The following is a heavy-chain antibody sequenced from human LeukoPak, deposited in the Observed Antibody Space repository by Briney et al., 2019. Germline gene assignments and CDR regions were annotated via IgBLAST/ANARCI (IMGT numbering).Heavy chain of an antibody. CDR2: INPNSGGT. V-gene: IGHV1-2*02. CDR1: GGTFSSYA. CDR3: ARTNAYHPALDY. J-gene: IGHJ4*02. Sequence: AASVKVSCKASGGTFSSYAISWVRQAPGQGLEWMGWINPNSGGTNYAQKFQGRVTMTRDTSISTAYMELSRLRSDDTAVYYCARTNAYHPALDYWGQGTLVTVSS.